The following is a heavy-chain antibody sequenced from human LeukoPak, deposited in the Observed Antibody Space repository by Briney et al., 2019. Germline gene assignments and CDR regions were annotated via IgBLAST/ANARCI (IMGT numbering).Heavy chain of an antibody. Sequence: PGVSLRLSCAASGFIFTNYFMSWARQAPGKGLEWVASIKHDGSEKYYVDSVRGRFTISRDNTMNSLYLQMSSLRAEDTAVYYCATDRGWRTSGYYLYYFEYWGQGTLVTYSS. V-gene: IGHV3-7*01. CDR1: GFIFTNYF. J-gene: IGHJ4*02. D-gene: IGHD3-3*01. CDR2: IKHDGSEK. CDR3: ATDRGWRTSGYYLYYFEY.